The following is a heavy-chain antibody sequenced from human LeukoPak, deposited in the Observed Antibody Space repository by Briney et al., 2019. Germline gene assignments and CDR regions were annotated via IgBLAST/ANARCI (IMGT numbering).Heavy chain of an antibody. CDR3: ARESAARPSVGY. Sequence: PGGSLRLSCVASGFTVSSNYLSWVRQAPGKGLEWVSLIYSSGATYYADSVKGRFTITRDNSKNTLYLQMNSLRAEDTAVYYCARESAARPSVGYWGQGALVTVSS. D-gene: IGHD6-6*01. V-gene: IGHV3-66*01. CDR1: GFTVSSNY. CDR2: IYSSGAT. J-gene: IGHJ4*02.